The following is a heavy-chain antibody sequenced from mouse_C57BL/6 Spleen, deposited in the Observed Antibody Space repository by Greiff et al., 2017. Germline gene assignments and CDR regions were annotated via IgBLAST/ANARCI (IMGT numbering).Heavy chain of an antibody. Sequence: VQLQQSGAELVKPGASVKISCKASGYAFSSYWMNWVKQRPGEGLEWIGQIYPGDGDTNYNGKFKGKATLTADKSSSTAYMQLSSLTSEDSAVYFCARGDYGSSSAWFAYWGQGTLVTVSA. D-gene: IGHD1-1*01. CDR2: IYPGDGDT. J-gene: IGHJ3*01. CDR3: ARGDYGSSSAWFAY. CDR1: GYAFSSYW. V-gene: IGHV1-80*01.